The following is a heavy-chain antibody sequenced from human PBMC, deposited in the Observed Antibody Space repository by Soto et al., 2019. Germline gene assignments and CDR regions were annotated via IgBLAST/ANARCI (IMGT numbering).Heavy chain of an antibody. CDR2: IYYSGST. V-gene: IGHV4-59*08. D-gene: IGHD3-22*01. J-gene: IGHJ4*02. CDR3: ATYYYDSSDYYDPWYFDY. CDR1: GGSISSYY. Sequence: SETLSLTCTVSGGSISSYYWSWIRQPPGKGLEWIGYIYYSGSTNYNPSLKSRVTISVDTSKNQFSLKLSSVTAADTAVYYCATYYYDSSDYYDPWYFDYWGQGTLVTVSS.